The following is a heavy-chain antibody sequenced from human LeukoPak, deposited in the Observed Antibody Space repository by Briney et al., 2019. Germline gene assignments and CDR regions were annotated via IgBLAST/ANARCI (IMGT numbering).Heavy chain of an antibody. V-gene: IGHV3-30*18. J-gene: IGHJ4*02. D-gene: IGHD5-18*01. CDR1: GFTFSSYG. CDR3: AKDYTAGIDY. CDR2: ISYDGSNK. Sequence: GRSLRLSCAASGFTFSSYGMHWVRQAPGKGLEWVAVISYDGSNKYYADSVKGRFTISRDNSKNTLYLQMNSLRAEDTAVYYCAKDYTAGIDYWGQGTLVTVSS.